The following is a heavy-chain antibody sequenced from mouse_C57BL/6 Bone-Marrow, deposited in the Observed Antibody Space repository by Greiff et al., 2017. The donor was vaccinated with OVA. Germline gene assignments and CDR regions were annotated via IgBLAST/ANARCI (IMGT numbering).Heavy chain of an antibody. CDR3: ATLYYSIYVDY. Sequence: VQLQQSGPELVRPGASVKISCKAPGYTFTSTWMQWVRQRPGQGLEWIGEIFPGSGSTNYNEKFKGKATLTVDTSSSTAYMQLSNLTSEDSAVDFCATLYYSIYVDYWGQGTSVTGST. D-gene: IGHD2-5*01. V-gene: IGHV1-56*01. CDR2: IFPGSGST. CDR1: GYTFTSTW. J-gene: IGHJ4*01.